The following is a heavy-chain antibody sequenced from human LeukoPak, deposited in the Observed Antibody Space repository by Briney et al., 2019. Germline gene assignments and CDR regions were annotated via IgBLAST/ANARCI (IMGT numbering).Heavy chain of an antibody. CDR2: IYYSGST. J-gene: IGHJ3*01. CDR3: ARLVTMITFGGVN. CDR1: GGSFSGYY. D-gene: IGHD3-16*01. V-gene: IGHV4-39*01. Sequence: SETLSLTCAVYGGSFSGYYWGWIRQPPGKGLEWIGSIYYSGSTYYNPSLKSRVTISVDTSKNQFSLKLSSVTAADTAVYYCARLVTMITFGGVNWGQGTMVTVSS.